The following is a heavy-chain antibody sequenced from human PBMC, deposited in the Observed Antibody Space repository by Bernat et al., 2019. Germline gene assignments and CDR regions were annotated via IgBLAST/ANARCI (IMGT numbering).Heavy chain of an antibody. Sequence: EVQLVESGGGLVQPGGSLKLSCAASGFTFSGSAMHWVRQASGKGLEWVGRIRSKANSYATAYAASVKGRFTISRDDSKNTAYLQMNSLKTEDTAVYYCTSKWIQLWSWGQGTLVTVSS. J-gene: IGHJ5*02. CDR1: GFTFSGSA. V-gene: IGHV3-73*02. D-gene: IGHD5-18*01. CDR3: TSKWIQLWS. CDR2: IRSKANSYAT.